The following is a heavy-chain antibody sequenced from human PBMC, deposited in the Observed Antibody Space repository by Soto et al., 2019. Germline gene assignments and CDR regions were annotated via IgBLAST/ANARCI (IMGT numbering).Heavy chain of an antibody. Sequence: ASVKVSCKASGGTFSSYTISWVRQAPGQGLEWMGRIIPILGIANYAQKFQGRVTITADKSTSTAYMELSSLRSEDTAVYYCARLGYCSSTSFYVNYYYMDVWGKGTTVTVSS. CDR1: GGTFSSYT. CDR3: ARLGYCSSTSFYVNYYYMDV. J-gene: IGHJ6*03. V-gene: IGHV1-69*02. CDR2: IIPILGIA. D-gene: IGHD2-2*01.